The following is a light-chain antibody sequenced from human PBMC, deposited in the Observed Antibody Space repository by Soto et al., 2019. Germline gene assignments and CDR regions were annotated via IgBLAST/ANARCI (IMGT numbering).Light chain of an antibody. J-gene: IGLJ1*01. V-gene: IGLV2-11*01. CDR3: CSYAGSYASDYV. CDR1: SKDVGAYDY. Sequence: QSPLTQPPSVSGSPGQSVTISCTGTSKDVGAYDYVAWYQQHPGTAPKLMIYDVTQRPSGVPDRFSGSKSGNTASMTISGLQAEDEADYYCCSYAGSYASDYVFGAGTKVTVL. CDR2: DVT.